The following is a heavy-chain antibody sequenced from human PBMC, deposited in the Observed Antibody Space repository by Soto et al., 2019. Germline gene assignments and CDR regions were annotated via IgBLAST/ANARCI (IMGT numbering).Heavy chain of an antibody. Sequence: QVQLQQWGAGLLKPSETLSLTCAVYGGSFSGYYWSWIRQPPGKGLEWIGEINHSGSTNYNPSLKSRVTISVDTSKNQFSLKLSSVTAADTAVYYCARAYADYDFWSGYFSWGGSSGWFDPWGQGTLVTVSS. CDR3: ARAYADYDFWSGYFSWGGSSGWFDP. D-gene: IGHD3-3*01. CDR1: GGSFSGYY. CDR2: INHSGST. J-gene: IGHJ5*02. V-gene: IGHV4-34*01.